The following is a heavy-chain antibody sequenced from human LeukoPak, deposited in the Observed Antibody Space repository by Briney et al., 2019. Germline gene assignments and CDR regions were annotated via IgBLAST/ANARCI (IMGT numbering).Heavy chain of an antibody. J-gene: IGHJ4*02. V-gene: IGHV3-30*02. CDR3: AKLISTPKPYYYDSSGYYYSFDY. D-gene: IGHD3-22*01. CDR2: IRYDGSNK. CDR1: GFTFSSYG. Sequence: GGSLRLSCAASGFTFSSYGMHWVRQAPGKGLEWVAFIRYDGSNKYYADSVKGRFTISRDNSKNTLYLQMNSLRAEDTAVYYCAKLISTPKPYYYDSSGYYYSFDYWGQGTLVTVSS.